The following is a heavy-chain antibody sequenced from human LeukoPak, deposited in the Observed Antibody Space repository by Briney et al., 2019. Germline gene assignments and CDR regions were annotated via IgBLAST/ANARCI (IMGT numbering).Heavy chain of an antibody. CDR1: GGSINSHY. D-gene: IGHD6-13*01. V-gene: IGHV4-59*11. CDR2: VFNGGST. J-gene: IGHJ4*02. Sequence: SESLSLTCSVSGGSINSHYWSWIRQSPGKGLAWIGYVFNGGSTNYNPSLKSRVTMSLDTSRDQFSLRLSSVTAADTAIYYCATRPAGSTWYGVFDYWSQGTLVTVSS. CDR3: ATRPAGSTWYGVFDY.